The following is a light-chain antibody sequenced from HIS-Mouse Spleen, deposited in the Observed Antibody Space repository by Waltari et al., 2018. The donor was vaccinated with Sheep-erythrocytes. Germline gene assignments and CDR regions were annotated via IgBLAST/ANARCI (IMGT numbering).Light chain of an antibody. J-gene: IGLJ1*01. CDR1: SSHIGSNT. CDR2: RNN. CDR3: AAWDDSLNGHYV. V-gene: IGLV1-44*01. Sequence: QSVLTQPPSASGTPGQRVTISCSGSSSHIGSNTVIWYQQLPGTAPKLLLQRNNQRTSGVPDRFAGSKSGTSASLAISGLQSEDEADYYCAAWDDSLNGHYVFGTGTKVTVL.